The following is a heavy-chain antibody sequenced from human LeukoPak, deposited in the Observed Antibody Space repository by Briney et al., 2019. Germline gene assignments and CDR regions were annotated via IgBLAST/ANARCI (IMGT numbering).Heavy chain of an antibody. CDR1: GFTFSSYS. CDR3: ARADYDILTGYYHFDY. Sequence: GGSLRLSCAASGFTFSSYSMNWVRQAPGKGLEWVSVIYSGGSTYYADSVKGRFTISRDNSKNTLYLQMNSLRAEDTAVYYCARADYDILTGYYHFDYWGQGTLVTVSS. D-gene: IGHD3-9*01. J-gene: IGHJ4*02. V-gene: IGHV3-66*01. CDR2: IYSGGST.